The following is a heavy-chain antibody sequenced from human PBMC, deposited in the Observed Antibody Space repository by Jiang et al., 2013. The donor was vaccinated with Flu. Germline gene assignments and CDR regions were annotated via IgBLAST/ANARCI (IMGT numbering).Heavy chain of an antibody. D-gene: IGHD3-22*01. CDR3: ARDDYYDSSGSNWYFDL. Sequence: GAEVKKPGSSVKVSCKASGGTFSSYAISWVRQAPGQGLEWMGGIIPIFGTANYAQKFQGRVTITADESTSTAYMELSSLRSEDTAVYYCARDDYYDSSGSNWYFDLWGRGTLVTVSS. V-gene: IGHV1-69*01. CDR2: IIPIFGTA. J-gene: IGHJ2*01. CDR1: GGTFSSYA.